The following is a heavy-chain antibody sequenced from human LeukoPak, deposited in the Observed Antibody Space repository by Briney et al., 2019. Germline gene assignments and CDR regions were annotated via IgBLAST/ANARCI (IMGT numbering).Heavy chain of an antibody. Sequence: PSETLSLTCTVSGGSISSSSYYWGWIRQPPGKGLEWIGTIYYSGSTYYNPSLKSRVTISVDTSKNQFSLKLSSVTAADTAVYYCARNRPLTTVILQPYFDYWGQGTLVTVSS. CDR2: IYYSGST. D-gene: IGHD4-11*01. CDR1: GGSISSSSYY. J-gene: IGHJ4*02. V-gene: IGHV4-39*01. CDR3: ARNRPLTTVILQPYFDY.